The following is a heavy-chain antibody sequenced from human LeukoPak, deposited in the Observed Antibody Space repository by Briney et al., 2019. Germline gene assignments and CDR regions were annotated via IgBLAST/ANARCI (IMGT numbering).Heavy chain of an antibody. Sequence: SETLSLTCAVSGGSVSSVGYSWSWIRQPPGRGLECIGYFFHTGNTYYNPSLESRVTISLDRPRNQFSLKLSSVTAADTAVYYCAKFTVTTSGYTFDIWGQGTMVTVSS. V-gene: IGHV4-30-2*01. CDR1: GGSVSSVGYS. CDR3: AKFTVTTSGYTFDI. CDR2: FFHTGNT. D-gene: IGHD4-17*01. J-gene: IGHJ3*02.